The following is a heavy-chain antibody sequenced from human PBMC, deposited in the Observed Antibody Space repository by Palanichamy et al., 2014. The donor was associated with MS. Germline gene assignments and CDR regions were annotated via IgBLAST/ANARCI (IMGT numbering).Heavy chain of an antibody. CDR3: ARPRVMGFQEHNYLDT. CDR1: GFTFTNYA. J-gene: IGHJ5*02. V-gene: IGHV3-30-3*01. Sequence: QVQLVESGGGVVQPGRSLRLSCAASGFTFTNYAIHWVRQAPGKGLEWVAVISKDGNTEYYADSVKGRFTISRDNSENTVYLRVNTLRAEDTAVYYCARPRVMGFQEHNYLDTWGQGTLVTVSP. D-gene: IGHD2-21*01. CDR2: ISKDGNTE.